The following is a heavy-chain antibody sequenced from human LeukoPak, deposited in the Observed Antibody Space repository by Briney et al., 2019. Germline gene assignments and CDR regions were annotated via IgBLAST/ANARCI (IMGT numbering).Heavy chain of an antibody. CDR3: AYDAHAFDI. J-gene: IGHJ3*02. Sequence: SETLSLTCTVSGGSISSSSYYWGWIRQPPGKGPEWIGSIYYSGSTYYNPSLKSRVTISVDTSKNQFSLKLSSVTAADTAVYYCAYDAHAFDIWGQGTMVTVSS. CDR2: IYYSGST. CDR1: GGSISSSSYY. D-gene: IGHD3-22*01. V-gene: IGHV4-39*01.